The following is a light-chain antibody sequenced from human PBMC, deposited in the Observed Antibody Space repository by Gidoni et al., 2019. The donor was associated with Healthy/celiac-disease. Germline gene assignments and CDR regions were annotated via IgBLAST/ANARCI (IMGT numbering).Light chain of an antibody. J-gene: IGKJ4*01. V-gene: IGKV2-28*01. CDR3: MQALQTRLT. CDR2: LGS. Sequence: IVMTQSQLSLPVTPGEPASISCRSSQSLLHSNGYNYLDWYLKTPGQSPQLLIYLGSNRASGVPDRFSGSGAGTDFTLKISRVEAEDVGVYYCMQALQTRLTFGGGTKVEIK. CDR1: QSLLHSNGYNY.